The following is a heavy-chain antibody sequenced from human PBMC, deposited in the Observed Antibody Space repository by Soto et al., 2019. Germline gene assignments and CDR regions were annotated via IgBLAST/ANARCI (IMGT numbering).Heavy chain of an antibody. D-gene: IGHD6-19*01. CDR3: ARANSSGWFDAFDI. CDR1: GFTVSSNY. Sequence: GGSLRLSCAASGFTVSSNYMSWVRQAPGKGLEWVSVIYSGGSTYYADSVKGRFTISRHKSKNTLYLQMNGLRAEDTAVYYCARANSSGWFDAFDIWGQGTMVTVSS. J-gene: IGHJ3*02. V-gene: IGHV3-53*04. CDR2: IYSGGST.